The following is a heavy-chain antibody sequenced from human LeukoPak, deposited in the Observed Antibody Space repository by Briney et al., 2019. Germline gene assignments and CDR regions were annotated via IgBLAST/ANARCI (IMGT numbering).Heavy chain of an antibody. CDR1: GYTFTGYY. Sequence: GASVKVSCKASGYTFTGYYMHWVRQAPGQGLEWMGWINPNSGGTNYAQKFQGRVTMTRDTSISTAYMELSRLRSDDTAVYYCARDLTPRLRFLEWLLFDYWGQGTLVTVSS. J-gene: IGHJ4*02. V-gene: IGHV1-2*02. D-gene: IGHD3-3*01. CDR2: INPNSGGT. CDR3: ARDLTPRLRFLEWLLFDY.